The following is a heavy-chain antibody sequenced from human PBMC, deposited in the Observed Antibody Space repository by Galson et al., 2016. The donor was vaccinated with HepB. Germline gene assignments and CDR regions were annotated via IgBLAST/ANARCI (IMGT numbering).Heavy chain of an antibody. Sequence: SLRLSCAASGFTFDNYAMTWVRQVPGKGLEWVSVISGDGVRTQYADSVNRPFTESAYGVRTQYADSVKGRFTISRDNSKNTLYLQMNSLRAEDTATYYCAKDPGRGSGWFFFDSWGQGTLVTVSS. D-gene: IGHD6-19*01. V-gene: IGHV3-23*01. CDR3: AKDPGRGSGWFFFDS. CDR1: GFTFDNYA. J-gene: IGHJ4*02. CDR2: ISGDGVRT.